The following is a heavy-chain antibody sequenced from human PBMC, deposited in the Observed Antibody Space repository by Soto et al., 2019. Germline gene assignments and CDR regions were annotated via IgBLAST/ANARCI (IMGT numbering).Heavy chain of an antibody. Sequence: QVQLMASGGGVVQPGGSLKLSCAASGFTFRRHSMHWVRQAPGKGLEWLTIISYDGIQKFYTESVKGRFTITRDNSKNMVFLQMNSLRAEDTAVYYCAKDVWNDVPATDGFDVWGQGTMVTVSS. D-gene: IGHD1-1*01. CDR3: AKDVWNDVPATDGFDV. CDR1: GFTFRRHS. J-gene: IGHJ3*01. CDR2: ISYDGIQK. V-gene: IGHV3-30*18.